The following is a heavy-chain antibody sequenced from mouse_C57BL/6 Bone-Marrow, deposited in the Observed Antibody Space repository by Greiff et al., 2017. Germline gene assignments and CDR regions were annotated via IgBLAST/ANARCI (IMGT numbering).Heavy chain of an antibody. J-gene: IGHJ3*01. CDR3: ARECYVSSSFAY. D-gene: IGHD1-1*01. CDR1: GYTFTSYW. Sequence: QVQLQQPGAELVKPGASVKLSCKASGYTFTSYWMHWVKQRPGQGLEWIGMIHPNSGSTNYNEKFKSKATLTVDKSSSTAYMQLSSLTSEDSAVYYCARECYVSSSFAYWGQGTLVTVSA. CDR2: IHPNSGST. V-gene: IGHV1-64*01.